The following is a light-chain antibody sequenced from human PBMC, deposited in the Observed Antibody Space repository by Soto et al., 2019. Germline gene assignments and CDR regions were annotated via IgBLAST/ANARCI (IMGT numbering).Light chain of an antibody. Sequence: SVLTQSPGTQCLSPVERATLSCRASQSVSSSYLAWYQQKPGHAPRLLIYGASSRATGIPDRFSGSGSGTDFTLTISRLEPEDFAVYYCQQSDTVGQGTRLEIK. J-gene: IGKJ5*01. V-gene: IGKV3-20*01. CDR1: QSVSSSY. CDR3: QQSDT. CDR2: GAS.